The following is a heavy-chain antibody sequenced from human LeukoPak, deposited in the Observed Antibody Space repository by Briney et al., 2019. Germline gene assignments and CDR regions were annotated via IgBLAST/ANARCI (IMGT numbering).Heavy chain of an antibody. Sequence: GGSLRLSCTASGFTFIKYAITWIRQVPGKGLEWISSTHSSGQNTYYAASVRGRFTISRDNSRNTLFLQMSSLRAEDTAIYYCAKDPNGDYVGAFDMWGQGTMVTVSS. CDR1: GFTFIKYA. CDR3: AKDPNGDYVGAFDM. CDR2: THSSGQNT. V-gene: IGHV3-23*01. J-gene: IGHJ3*02. D-gene: IGHD4-17*01.